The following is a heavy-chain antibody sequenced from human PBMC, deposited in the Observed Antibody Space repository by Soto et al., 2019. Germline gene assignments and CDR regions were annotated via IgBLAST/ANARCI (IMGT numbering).Heavy chain of an antibody. CDR1: GLSFSDYY. D-gene: IGHD3-10*02. V-gene: IGHV3-11*01. J-gene: IGHJ4*02. Sequence: QVELVESGGGLVKPGGSLRLSCAASGLSFSDYYMSWIRQAPGKGLEWIAYITSSSSTIYYADSVKGRCTISRNDAKNSLYLQLDSLSAEDTAVYYCATVFRSSTFNYWGQGTLVTVSS. CDR3: ATVFRSSTFNY. CDR2: ITSSSSTI.